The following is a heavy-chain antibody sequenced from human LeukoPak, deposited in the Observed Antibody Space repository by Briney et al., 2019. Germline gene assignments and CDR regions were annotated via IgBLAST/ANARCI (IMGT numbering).Heavy chain of an antibody. Sequence: SGTLSLTCTVSGGSISSSSYYWGWIRQPPGKGLEWIGSIYYSGSTYYNPSLKSRVTISVDTSKNQFSLKLSSVTAADTAVYYCAAGGYSYGHAFDYWGQGTLVTVSS. V-gene: IGHV4-39*07. J-gene: IGHJ4*02. CDR2: IYYSGST. CDR1: GGSISSSSYY. CDR3: AAGGYSYGHAFDY. D-gene: IGHD5-18*01.